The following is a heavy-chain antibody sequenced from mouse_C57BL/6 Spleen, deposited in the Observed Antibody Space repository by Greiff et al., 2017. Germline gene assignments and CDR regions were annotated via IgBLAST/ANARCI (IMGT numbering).Heavy chain of an antibody. CDR1: GFTFSNYW. CDR2: IRLKSDNYAT. CDR3: TAYYGSSYGYFDV. V-gene: IGHV6-3*01. J-gene: IGHJ1*03. D-gene: IGHD1-1*01. Sequence: EVKVEESGGGLVQPGGSMKLSCVASGFTFSNYWMNWVRQSPEKGLEWVAQIRLKSDNYATHYAESVKGRFTISSDDSKSSVYLQMNNLRAEDPGIYYCTAYYGSSYGYFDVWGTGTTVTVSS.